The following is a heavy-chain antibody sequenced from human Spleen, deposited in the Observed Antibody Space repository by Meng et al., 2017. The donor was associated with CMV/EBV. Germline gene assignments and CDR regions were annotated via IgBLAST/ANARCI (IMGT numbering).Heavy chain of an antibody. CDR1: GFTFSTYA. Sequence: GESLKISXXASGFTFSTYAMSWVRQAPGKGLEXVSGISGSATYYADSVKXXFTIXXDNSKNTVYLQXNSLGAEDTAVYYCAKGAFWSGYEAYFDYWGQGTLVTVSS. D-gene: IGHD3-3*01. J-gene: IGHJ4*02. V-gene: IGHV3-23*01. CDR3: AKGAFWSGYEAYFDY. CDR2: ISGSAT.